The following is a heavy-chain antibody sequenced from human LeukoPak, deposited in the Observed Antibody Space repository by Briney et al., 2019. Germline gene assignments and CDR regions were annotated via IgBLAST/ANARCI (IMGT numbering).Heavy chain of an antibody. CDR2: IRYDGSNK. CDR1: GFTFSTYG. Sequence: GGSLRLSCTASGFTFSTYGMHWVRQAPGKGLEWVAFIRYDGSNKYYADSVKGRFTISRDNSKNTLYLQMNSLRAEDTAVYYCAKADGYCSSTSCYGRYYFDYWGQGTLVTVSS. J-gene: IGHJ4*02. V-gene: IGHV3-30*02. D-gene: IGHD2-2*03. CDR3: AKADGYCSSTSCYGRYYFDY.